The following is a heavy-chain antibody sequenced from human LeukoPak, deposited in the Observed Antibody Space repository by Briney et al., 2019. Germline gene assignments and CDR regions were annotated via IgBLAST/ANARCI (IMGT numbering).Heavy chain of an antibody. CDR2: ISSSSNYI. CDR1: GFTFSSYS. J-gene: IGHJ4*02. Sequence: GGSLRLSCAASGFTFSSYSMNWVRQAPGKGLEWVSAISSSSNYIYYADSVKGRFTISRDNTKNSLYLQMNSLRVEDTAVYYCATDLSTRRDGYNYPPYWGQGTLVTVSS. CDR3: ATDLSTRRDGYNYPPY. V-gene: IGHV3-21*04. D-gene: IGHD5-24*01.